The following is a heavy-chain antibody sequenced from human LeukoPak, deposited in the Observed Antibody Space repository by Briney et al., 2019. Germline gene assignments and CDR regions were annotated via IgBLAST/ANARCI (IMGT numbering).Heavy chain of an antibody. D-gene: IGHD6-13*01. CDR1: GGTFSSYA. V-gene: IGHV1-69*05. J-gene: IGHJ4*02. Sequence: SVKVSCKASGGTFSSYAISWVRQAPGQGLEWMGGIIPIFGTANYAQKFQGRVTITTDESTSTAYMELSSLRSEDTAVYYCASGDSISWYYPNFDYWGQGTLVTVSS. CDR2: IIPIFGTA. CDR3: ASGDSISWYYPNFDY.